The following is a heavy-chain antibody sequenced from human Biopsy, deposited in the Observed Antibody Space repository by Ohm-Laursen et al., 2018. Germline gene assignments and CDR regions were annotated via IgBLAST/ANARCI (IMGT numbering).Heavy chain of an antibody. CDR2: FDLDDGET. CDR3: ATNIRGGELEPWKGHYYGMDV. D-gene: IGHD1-1*01. Sequence: ASVKVSCNVSGYSLIELSMYWVRQAPGKGLEWMGSFDLDDGETINVQRFQGKVTMTADTSTDTAYMEMSGLGSDDTAVYYCATNIRGGELEPWKGHYYGMDVWGQGTSVTVSS. V-gene: IGHV1-24*01. J-gene: IGHJ6*02. CDR1: GYSLIELS.